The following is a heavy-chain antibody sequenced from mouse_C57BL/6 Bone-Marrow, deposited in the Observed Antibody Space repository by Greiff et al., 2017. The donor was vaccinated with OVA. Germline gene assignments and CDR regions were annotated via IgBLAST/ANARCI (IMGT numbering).Heavy chain of an antibody. D-gene: IGHD2-4*01. V-gene: IGHV2-2*01. CDR1: GFSLTSYG. CDR3: ARNGRDDYDDYFDY. CDR2: IWSGGST. J-gene: IGHJ2*01. Sequence: QVHVKQSGPGLVQPSQSLSITCTVSGFSLTSYGVHWVRQSPGKGLEWLGVIWSGGSTDYNAAFISRLSISKDNSKSQVFFKMNSLQADDTAIYYCARNGRDDYDDYFDYWGQGTTLTVSS.